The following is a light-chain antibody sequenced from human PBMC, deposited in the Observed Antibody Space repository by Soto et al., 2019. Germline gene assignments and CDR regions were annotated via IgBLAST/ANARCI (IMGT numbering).Light chain of an antibody. CDR3: SAYTTRSTWV. Sequence: QSALTQPASVSVSPGQSITISCTGTSSDVGNYRYVSWYQQHPGKAPKLMVYEVTNRPSEVSDRFSGSKSGNTASLTISGLQAEDEADYYCSAYTTRSTWVFGGGTKVTVL. CDR1: SSDVGNYRY. J-gene: IGLJ3*02. CDR2: EVT. V-gene: IGLV2-14*01.